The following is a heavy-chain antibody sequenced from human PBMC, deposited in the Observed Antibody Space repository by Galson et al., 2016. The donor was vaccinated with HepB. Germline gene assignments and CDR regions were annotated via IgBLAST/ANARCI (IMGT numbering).Heavy chain of an antibody. CDR2: ISYDGSNK. CDR3: ARAGLRFFDWSPKPEYFQD. D-gene: IGHD3-9*01. J-gene: IGHJ1*01. CDR1: GFTFSSYA. Sequence: SLRLSCAASGFTFSSYAMHWVRQAPGKGLEWVTVISYDGSNKYYADSVKGRFTISRDNSRNTLYLQMNSLTAGDTAVYYCARAGLRFFDWSPKPEYFQDWGQGALVTVSS. V-gene: IGHV3-30*04.